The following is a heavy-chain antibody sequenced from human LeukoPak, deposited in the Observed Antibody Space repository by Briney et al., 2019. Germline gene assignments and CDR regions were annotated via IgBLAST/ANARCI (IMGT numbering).Heavy chain of an antibody. Sequence: GRSLRLSCAASGFTFSSYAMHWVRQAPGKGLEWVAVISYDGSNKYYADSVKGRFTISRDNSKNTLYLQMNSLRAEDTAVYYCARGFVDIVATTEHGNWFDLWGQGILVTVSS. CDR1: GFTFSSYA. V-gene: IGHV3-30-3*01. J-gene: IGHJ5*02. D-gene: IGHD5-12*01. CDR3: ARGFVDIVATTEHGNWFDL. CDR2: ISYDGSNK.